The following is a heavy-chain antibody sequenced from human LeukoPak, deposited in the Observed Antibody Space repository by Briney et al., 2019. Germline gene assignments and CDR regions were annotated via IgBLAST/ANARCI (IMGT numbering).Heavy chain of an antibody. Sequence: SETLSLTCTVSGYSISSGYYWGWIRQPPGKGLEWIGRIYASGSTNYNPSLKSRVTISVDTSKNQFSLKLSSVTAADTAVYYCARVIVTFGGVIGDFDYWGQGTLVTVSS. D-gene: IGHD3-16*02. J-gene: IGHJ4*02. CDR2: IYASGST. V-gene: IGHV4-38-2*02. CDR3: ARVIVTFGGVIGDFDY. CDR1: GYSISSGYY.